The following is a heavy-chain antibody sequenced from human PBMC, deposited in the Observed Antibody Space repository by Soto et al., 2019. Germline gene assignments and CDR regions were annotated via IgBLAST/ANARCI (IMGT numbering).Heavy chain of an antibody. Sequence: SETLSLTCAVYGAPFSGYYWTWIRQPPGKGLEWIGRIYATGTTDYNPSLKSRVMMSVDTSKKQFSLRLRSVTAADTAVYYCVRDGTKTLRDWFDPWGQGISVTVSS. CDR1: GAPFSGYY. V-gene: IGHV4-59*10. D-gene: IGHD1-1*01. J-gene: IGHJ5*02. CDR3: VRDGTKTLRDWFDP. CDR2: IYATGTT.